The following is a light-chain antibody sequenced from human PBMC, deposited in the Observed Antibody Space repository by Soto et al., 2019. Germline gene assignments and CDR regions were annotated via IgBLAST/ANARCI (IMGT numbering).Light chain of an antibody. CDR2: DAT. V-gene: IGKV1-33*01. Sequence: DIPMTQSPSSLSASEGDRVTITCQASQDISNYLNWYQQKPGKAPKLLIYDATNLELGVPSRFSGSGSGTDFTFTISSLQPEDIATYYCQQYDNLPYNFGQGTKLEIK. CDR3: QQYDNLPYN. J-gene: IGKJ2*01. CDR1: QDISNY.